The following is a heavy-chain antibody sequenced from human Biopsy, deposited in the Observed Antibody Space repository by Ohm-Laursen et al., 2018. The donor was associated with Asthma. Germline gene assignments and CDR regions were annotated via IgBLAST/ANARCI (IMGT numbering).Heavy chain of an antibody. J-gene: IGHJ6*02. V-gene: IGHV3-33*01. Sequence: SLRLSCAASGFPFSDYYMSWIRQAPGKGLEWVAVIWYDGSNKYYADSVKGRFTISRDNSKNTLYLQMNSLRAEDTAVYYCAREGGDYLSGYYYDYGMDVWGQGTTVTVSS. CDR2: IWYDGSNK. D-gene: IGHD4-17*01. CDR3: AREGGDYLSGYYYDYGMDV. CDR1: GFPFSDYY.